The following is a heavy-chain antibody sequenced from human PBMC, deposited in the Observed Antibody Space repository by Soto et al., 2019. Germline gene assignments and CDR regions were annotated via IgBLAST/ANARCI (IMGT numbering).Heavy chain of an antibody. CDR3: ARRGRGAAAGMDYYYYGMDV. V-gene: IGHV4-39*01. J-gene: IGHJ6*02. D-gene: IGHD6-13*01. CDR1: GGSISSSSYY. CDR2: IYYSGST. Sequence: SETLSLTCTVSGGSISSSSYYWGWIRQPPGKGLEWIGSIYYSGSTYYKPSLKSRFTISVDRSKNQFSLKLSSVTAADTAVYYCARRGRGAAAGMDYYYYGMDVWGQGTTVTVSS.